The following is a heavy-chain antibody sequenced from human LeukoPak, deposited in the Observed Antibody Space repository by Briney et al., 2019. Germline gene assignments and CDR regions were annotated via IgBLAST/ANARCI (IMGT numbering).Heavy chain of an antibody. D-gene: IGHD6-19*01. V-gene: IGHV3-23*01. J-gene: IGHJ3*02. Sequence: GGSLRLSCAASGFTFSSYGMSWVRQAPGKGLEWVSAISGSGGSTYYADSVKGRFTISRDNSKNTLYLQMNSLRAEDTAVYYCARDSTQWLVGRGAFDIWGQGTMVSVSS. CDR2: ISGSGGST. CDR1: GFTFSSYG. CDR3: ARDSTQWLVGRGAFDI.